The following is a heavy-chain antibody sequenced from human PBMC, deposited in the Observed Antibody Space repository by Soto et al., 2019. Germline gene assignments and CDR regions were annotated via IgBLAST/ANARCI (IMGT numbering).Heavy chain of an antibody. J-gene: IGHJ5*02. D-gene: IGHD3-22*01. V-gene: IGHV3-21*01. CDR2: ISSSSSYI. CDR1: GFTFSSYS. Sequence: GGSLRLSCAASGFTFSSYSMNWVRQAPGKGLEWVSSISSSSSYIYYADSVKGRFTISRDNAKNSLYLQMNSLRAEDTAVYYCARALYYYDSSGYYGSWGQGTLVTVSS. CDR3: ARALYYYDSSGYYGS.